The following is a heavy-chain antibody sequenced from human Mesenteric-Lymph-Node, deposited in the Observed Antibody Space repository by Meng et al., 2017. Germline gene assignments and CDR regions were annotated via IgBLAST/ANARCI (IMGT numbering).Heavy chain of an antibody. CDR2: IYPGDSDT. V-gene: IGHV5-51*01. CDR3: ARLSYCSSTCYDQYFDY. Sequence: GESLKISCKGSGYSFTSYWIGWVRQMPGKGLEWMGIIYPGDSDTRYSPSFQGQVTISADKSISTAYLQWSSLKASDTAIYYCARLSYCSSTCYDQYFDYWGQGTLVTVSS. CDR1: GYSFTSYW. J-gene: IGHJ4*02. D-gene: IGHD2-2*01.